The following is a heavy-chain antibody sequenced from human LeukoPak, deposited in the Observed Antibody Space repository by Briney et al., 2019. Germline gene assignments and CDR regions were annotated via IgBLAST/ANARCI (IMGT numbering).Heavy chain of an antibody. V-gene: IGHV1-69*13. CDR1: GGTFSSYS. CDR2: IIPMFGTT. Sequence: SVKVSCKASGGTFSSYSISWVRQAPGQGLEWMGVIIPMFGTTTYAQRFQGRVTITADESTSTAYMELSSLRSEDTAVYYCARDSYRTRNYNWFDPWGQGTLVTVSS. D-gene: IGHD1-7*01. J-gene: IGHJ5*02. CDR3: ARDSYRTRNYNWFDP.